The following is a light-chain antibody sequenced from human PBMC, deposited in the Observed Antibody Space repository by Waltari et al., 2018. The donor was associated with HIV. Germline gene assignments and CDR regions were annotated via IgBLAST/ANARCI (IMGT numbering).Light chain of an antibody. CDR3: QAWDSSTAV. V-gene: IGLV3-1*01. J-gene: IGLJ2*01. CDR1: NLGDKY. Sequence: SYELTQPPSVSVSPGQTASITCSGDNLGDKYACWYQQKPGQSPVLVIYQDSKRPSGIPERFSGSNSGNTATLTISGTQAMDEADYYCQAWDSSTAVFGGGTKLTVL. CDR2: QDS.